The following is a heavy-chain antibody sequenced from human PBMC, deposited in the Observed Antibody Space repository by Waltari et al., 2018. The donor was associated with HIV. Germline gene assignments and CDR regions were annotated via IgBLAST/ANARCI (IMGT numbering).Heavy chain of an antibody. J-gene: IGHJ5*02. V-gene: IGHV1-2*02. CDR2: INPSRGGT. D-gene: IGHD4-17*01. Sequence: QVQLVQSGAEVKKPGASVKVSCKASGYTFTGYYIHWVRQAPGKGLGWMGLINPSRGGTNYAKKFQGRVTVTRDTSINAAYMELSRLRYDDTALYYCARGNGDYGYNYFHPWGQGTLVTVSS. CDR3: ARGNGDYGYNYFHP. CDR1: GYTFTGYY.